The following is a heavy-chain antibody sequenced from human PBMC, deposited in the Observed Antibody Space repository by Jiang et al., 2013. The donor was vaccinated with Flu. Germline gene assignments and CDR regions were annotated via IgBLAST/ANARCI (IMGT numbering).Heavy chain of an antibody. CDR3: ATPPPHYDSSGYYYGVGYFQH. CDR1: GFTFSSYA. D-gene: IGHD3-22*01. J-gene: IGHJ1*01. CDR2: ISGSGGST. V-gene: IGHV3-23*04. Sequence: VQLVESGGGLVQPGGSLRLSCAASGFTFSSYAMSWVRQAPGKGLEWVSAISGSGGSTYYADSVKGRFTISRDNSKNTLYLQMNSLRAEDTAVYYCATPPPHYDSSGYYYGVGYFQHWGQGTLVTVSS.